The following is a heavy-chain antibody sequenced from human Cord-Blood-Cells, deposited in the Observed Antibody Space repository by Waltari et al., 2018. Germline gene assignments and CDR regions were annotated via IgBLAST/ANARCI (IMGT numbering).Heavy chain of an antibody. CDR2: IYYSGST. Sequence: QLQLQESGPGLVKPSETLSLTCTVSGDSISSSSYYWGWIRQPPGKGLEWIGSIYYSGSTYYNPSLKSRVTISVDTSKNQFSLKLSSVTAADTAVYYCAQVVPAAFAFDIWGQGTMVTVSS. CDR1: GDSISSSSYY. CDR3: AQVVPAAFAFDI. J-gene: IGHJ3*02. D-gene: IGHD2-2*01. V-gene: IGHV4-39*01.